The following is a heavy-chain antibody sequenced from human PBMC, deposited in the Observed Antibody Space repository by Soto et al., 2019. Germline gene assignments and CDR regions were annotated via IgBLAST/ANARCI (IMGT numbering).Heavy chain of an antibody. J-gene: IGHJ6*03. CDR2: IYYSASA. CDR1: GGSISSFF. D-gene: IGHD3-10*01. Sequence: PSETLSLTCTVSGGSISSFFWSWIRQSPGKGLEWIGHIYYSASASYNPSLKSRVTISVDTSKNQFSLKLNSVTAADTAVYYCARGGDYYGSGTYYPPLSYYYYYYMDVWGIGTTVTVSS. CDR3: ARGGDYYGSGTYYPPLSYYYYYYMDV. V-gene: IGHV4-59*01.